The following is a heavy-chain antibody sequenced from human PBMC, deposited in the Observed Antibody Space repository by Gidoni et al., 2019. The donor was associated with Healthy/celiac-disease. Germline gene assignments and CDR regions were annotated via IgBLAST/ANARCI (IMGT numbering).Heavy chain of an antibody. CDR2: ITHSGST. CDR1: GGSFSGYY. D-gene: IGHD5-12*01. Sequence: QVQLQQWGAGLLKPSETLSLTCAVYGGSFSGYYWSWIRQPPGKGLEWIGAITHSGSTTYHPSLKSRVTISVDTSKTQFSLKLSSVTAADTSVYYCARGLGRVANGLDYWGQGTLVTVSS. CDR3: ARGLGRVANGLDY. J-gene: IGHJ4*02. V-gene: IGHV4-34*01.